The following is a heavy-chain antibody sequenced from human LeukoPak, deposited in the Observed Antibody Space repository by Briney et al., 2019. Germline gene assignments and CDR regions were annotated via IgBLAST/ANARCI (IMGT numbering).Heavy chain of an antibody. J-gene: IGHJ4*02. D-gene: IGHD3-22*01. CDR2: INHSGST. CDR3: ASMDYYDSSDYFDY. CDR1: GGSFSGYY. V-gene: IGHV4-34*01. Sequence: PSETLSLTCAVYGGSFSGYYWSWIRQPPGKGLEWIGEINHSGSTNYNPSLKSRVTISVDKSKNQFSLKLSSVTAADTAVYYCASMDYYDSSDYFDYWGQGTLVTVSS.